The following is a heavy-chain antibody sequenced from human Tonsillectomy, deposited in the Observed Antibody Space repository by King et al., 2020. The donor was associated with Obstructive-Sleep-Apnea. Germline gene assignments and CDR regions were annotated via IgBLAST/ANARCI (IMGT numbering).Heavy chain of an antibody. CDR3: ARAYSRNYFYYGMDV. CDR2: IYSVGTT. CDR1: GFSGSDNY. Sequence: VQLVESGGGLVQPGGSLRLSCAASGFSGSDNYMSWVRQAPGKGLEWVSVIYSVGTTYYTDSVKGRVSISRDNSNNMLYLKMDSLRAEDTGVYYCARAYSRNYFYYGMDVWGQGATVTVSS. J-gene: IGHJ6*02. D-gene: IGHD1-26*01. V-gene: IGHV3-66*01.